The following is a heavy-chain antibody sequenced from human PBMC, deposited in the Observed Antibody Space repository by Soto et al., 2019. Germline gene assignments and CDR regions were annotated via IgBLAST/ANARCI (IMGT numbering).Heavy chain of an antibody. D-gene: IGHD6-13*01. CDR3: ARRSAAAGVDYYYGMDV. J-gene: IGHJ6*02. CDR1: GGTFSSYA. Sequence: SVKVSCKASGGTFSSYAISWVREAPGQGLEWMGGIIPIFGTANYAQKFQGRVTITADESTSTAYMELSSLRSEDTAVYYCARRSAAAGVDYYYGMDVWGQGTTVTVSS. V-gene: IGHV1-69*13. CDR2: IIPIFGTA.